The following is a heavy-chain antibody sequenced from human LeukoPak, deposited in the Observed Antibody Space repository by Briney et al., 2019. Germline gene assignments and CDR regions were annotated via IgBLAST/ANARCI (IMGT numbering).Heavy chain of an antibody. CDR2: IYNSVTT. D-gene: IGHD6-13*01. Sequence: SETLSLTCTVSGESISSYYWSWIRQPPGKQLELIGMIYNSVTTNYRPSLKSRVTISVDASKNQLSLKLSSVTAADTAVYYCARGGASSHWFGSWGQGTLVTVSS. J-gene: IGHJ5*01. CDR3: ARGGASSHWFGS. CDR1: GESISSYY. V-gene: IGHV4-59*01.